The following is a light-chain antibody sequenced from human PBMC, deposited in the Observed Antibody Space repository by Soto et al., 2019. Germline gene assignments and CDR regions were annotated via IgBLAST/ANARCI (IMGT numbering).Light chain of an antibody. V-gene: IGLV2-14*01. CDR1: SSDVGAYNY. CDR3: LSYTTTNTGV. CDR2: EVS. J-gene: IGLJ3*02. Sequence: QSALTQPASVSGSPGQSITISCTGTSSDVGAYNYVSWFQQHPDKVPKLIIYEVSNRPSGVSSRFSGSKSGNTASLTVSGLQAEDEADYYCLSYTTTNTGVFGGGTKLTVL.